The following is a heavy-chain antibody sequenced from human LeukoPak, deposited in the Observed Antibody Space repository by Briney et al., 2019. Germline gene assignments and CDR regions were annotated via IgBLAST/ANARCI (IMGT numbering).Heavy chain of an antibody. CDR2: FGPEDGET. CDR1: GYTLTELS. Sequence: SVKVSCKVSGYTLTELSMHWVRQAPGKGLEWMGGFGPEDGETIYAQKFQGRVTMTEDTSTDTAYMELSSLRSEDTAVYYCATDLPSSSFKGGAFDIWGQGTMVTVSS. V-gene: IGHV1-24*01. D-gene: IGHD6-13*01. J-gene: IGHJ3*02. CDR3: ATDLPSSSFKGGAFDI.